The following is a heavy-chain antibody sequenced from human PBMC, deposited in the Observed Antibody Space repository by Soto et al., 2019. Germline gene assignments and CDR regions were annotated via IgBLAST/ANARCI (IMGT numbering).Heavy chain of an antibody. CDR3: ARTTVDDAFDI. V-gene: IGHV4-59*08. Sequence: SETLSLTCTVSGRSISSYSWSWIRQPPGKGLEWIGYIIYSGSTNYNPSLKSRLTISVDTSKSQFSLKLSSVTAADTAVYYCARTTVDDAFDIWGQGTMVTVSS. CDR1: GRSISSYS. D-gene: IGHD4-17*01. J-gene: IGHJ3*02. CDR2: IIYSGST.